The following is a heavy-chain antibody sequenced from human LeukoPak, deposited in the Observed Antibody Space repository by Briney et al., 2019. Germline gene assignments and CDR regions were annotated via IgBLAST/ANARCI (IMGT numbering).Heavy chain of an antibody. Sequence: SETLSLTCTVSGGSISSYYWSWIRQPPGKGLEWIGYIYYSGSTNYNPSLKSRVTISVDTFKNQFSLKLSSVTAADTAVYYCARADYGDYHFDYWGQGTLVTVSS. CDR3: ARADYGDYHFDY. V-gene: IGHV4-59*01. J-gene: IGHJ4*02. CDR1: GGSISSYY. CDR2: IYYSGST. D-gene: IGHD4-17*01.